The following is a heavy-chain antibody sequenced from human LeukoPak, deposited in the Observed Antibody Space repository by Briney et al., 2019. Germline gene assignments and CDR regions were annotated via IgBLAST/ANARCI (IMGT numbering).Heavy chain of an antibody. CDR3: ASFDYGDYGAFDI. D-gene: IGHD4-17*01. J-gene: IGHJ3*02. CDR1: GFTFDDYA. Sequence: GGSLRLSCAASGFTFDDYAMHWVRQAPGKGLEWVSGISWNSGSIGYADSVKGRFTISRDNAKNSLYLQMNSLRAEDTAVYYCASFDYGDYGAFDIWGQGTMVTVSS. CDR2: ISWNSGSI. V-gene: IGHV3-9*01.